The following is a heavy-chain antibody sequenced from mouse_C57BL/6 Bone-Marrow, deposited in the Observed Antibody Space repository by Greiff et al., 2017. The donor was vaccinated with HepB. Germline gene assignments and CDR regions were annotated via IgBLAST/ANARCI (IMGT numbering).Heavy chain of an antibody. V-gene: IGHV1-52*01. CDR3: ARGATVGDY. Sequence: VQLQQPGAELVRPGPSVKLSCKASGYTFTSYWMHWVKQRPIQGLEWIGNIDPSDSETHYNQKFKDKATLTVDKSSSTAYMQLSSLTSEDSAVYYCARGATVGDYWGQGTTLTVSS. D-gene: IGHD1-1*01. CDR1: GYTFTSYW. CDR2: IDPSDSET. J-gene: IGHJ2*01.